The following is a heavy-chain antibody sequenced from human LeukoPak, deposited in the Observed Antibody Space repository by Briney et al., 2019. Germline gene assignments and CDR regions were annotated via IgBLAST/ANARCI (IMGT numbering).Heavy chain of an antibody. V-gene: IGHV4-39*07. D-gene: IGHD2-2*01. CDR2: IYYSGST. CDR1: GGSISSSSYY. J-gene: IGHJ6*03. CDR3: ARGERHSSTSCCYYYMDV. Sequence: KPSETLSLTCTVSGGSISSSSYYWGWIRQPPGKGLEWIGSIYYSGSTYYNPSLKSRVTISVDTSKNQFSLKLSSVTAADTAVYYCARGERHSSTSCCYYYMDVWGKGTTVTVSS.